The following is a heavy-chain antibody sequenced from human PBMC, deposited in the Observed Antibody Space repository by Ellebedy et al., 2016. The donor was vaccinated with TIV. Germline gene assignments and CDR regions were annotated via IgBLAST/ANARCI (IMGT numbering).Heavy chain of an antibody. Sequence: ASVKVSXXASGYTFTSYAMHWVRQAPGQRLEWMGWINAGIGNTKYSQKFQGRVTITRDTSASTAYMELSSLRSEDTAVYYCARDRSYYGSGSGSFDPWGQGTLVTVSS. J-gene: IGHJ5*02. CDR3: ARDRSYYGSGSGSFDP. CDR1: GYTFTSYA. CDR2: INAGIGNT. V-gene: IGHV1-3*01. D-gene: IGHD3-10*01.